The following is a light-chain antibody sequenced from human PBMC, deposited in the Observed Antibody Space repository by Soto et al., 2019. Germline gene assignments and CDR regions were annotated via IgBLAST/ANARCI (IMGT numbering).Light chain of an antibody. CDR1: QSVSSN. CDR2: GAS. J-gene: IGKJ1*01. V-gene: IGKV3-15*01. Sequence: EIVMTQSPATLSVSPGERATLSCRASQSVSSNLACYQQKPGQPPRLLIYGASTRATGIPARFSGSGSGTEFTLTISSLQSEDFAVYYCQQYNNWPRTFGQGTKVEIK. CDR3: QQYNNWPRT.